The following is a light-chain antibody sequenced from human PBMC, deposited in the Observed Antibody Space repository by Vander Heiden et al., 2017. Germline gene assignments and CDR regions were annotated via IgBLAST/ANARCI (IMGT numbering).Light chain of an antibody. CDR1: RNHVGNQA. CDR3: SAWDSSLSTHVV. V-gene: IGLV10-54*04. Sequence: QAGLPQPPSVSKVLRQTATRTCTGNRNHVGNQAAACLQQHQGHPPNLLSYRNNNRRAGIAEGFSASRSGNTASLTITGLQPEDEADDYCSAWDSSLSTHVVFGGGTKLTGL. CDR2: RNN. J-gene: IGLJ2*01.